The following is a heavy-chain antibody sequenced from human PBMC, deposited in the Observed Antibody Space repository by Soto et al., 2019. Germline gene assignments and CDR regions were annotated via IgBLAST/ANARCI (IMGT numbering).Heavy chain of an antibody. J-gene: IGHJ4*02. V-gene: IGHV1-69*12. D-gene: IGHD3-22*01. CDR2: IIPIFDTP. Sequence: QVQLVQSGPEVKKPGSSVRVSCKASGGTFSTYAISWVRQAPGQGLEWTGGIIPIFDTPNYAQNFQGRITITADESTSTAYMELSSLRSGDTAVYYCARGGLETYKYDTSGYPFNFDYWGQGTLITVSS. CDR3: ARGGLETYKYDTSGYPFNFDY. CDR1: GGTFSTYA.